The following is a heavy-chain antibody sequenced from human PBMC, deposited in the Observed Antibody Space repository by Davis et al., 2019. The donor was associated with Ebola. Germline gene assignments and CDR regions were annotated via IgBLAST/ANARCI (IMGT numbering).Heavy chain of an antibody. D-gene: IGHD6-19*01. CDR2: LGTSADT. CDR1: GFIFSSYV. CDR3: AKDTSNVWFDV. Sequence: GESLKISCAASGFIFSSYVMSWVRQAPGKGLEWVSTLGTSADTYYADSVRGRFTISRDNSKNTLYLQMNSLRAEDTAVYYCAKDTSNVWFDVWGPGTMVTVSS. J-gene: IGHJ3*01. V-gene: IGHV3-23*01.